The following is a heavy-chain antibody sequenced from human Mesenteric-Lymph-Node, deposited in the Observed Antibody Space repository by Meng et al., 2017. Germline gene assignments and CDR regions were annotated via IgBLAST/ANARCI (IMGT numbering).Heavy chain of an antibody. CDR1: GGSLSGYY. CDR2: VYHNGVT. CDR3: ARGGATPMIIKY. Sequence: QVQLKQWGAEVLKPSETLSLTCAVHGGSLSGYYWSWIRQPPGKGLVWMGEVYHNGVTKYSPSLRSRVVISIDTSKNQFSLNLRSVSAADTAMYYCARGGATPMIIKYWGPGTLVTVSS. V-gene: IGHV4-34*02. D-gene: IGHD3-10*01. J-gene: IGHJ4*02.